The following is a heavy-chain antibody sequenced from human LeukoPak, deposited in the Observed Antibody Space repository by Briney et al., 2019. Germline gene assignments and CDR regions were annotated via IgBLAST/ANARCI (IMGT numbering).Heavy chain of an antibody. CDR1: GGSISSYC. Sequence: SETLSLTCTVSGGSISSYCWSWLRQPPGKGLEWIGYIYYSGSTNYNPSLKSRVTISVDTSKNQFSLKLSSVTAADTAVYYCAGRLVSYFDYWGQGTLVTVSS. J-gene: IGHJ4*02. D-gene: IGHD6-19*01. CDR3: AGRLVSYFDY. CDR2: IYYSGST. V-gene: IGHV4-59*01.